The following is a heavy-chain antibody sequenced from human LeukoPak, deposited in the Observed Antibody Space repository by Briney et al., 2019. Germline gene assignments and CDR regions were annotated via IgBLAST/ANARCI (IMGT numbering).Heavy chain of an antibody. J-gene: IGHJ4*02. V-gene: IGHV4-61*01. CDR1: GGSVSSGNYY. Sequence: SETLSLTCTVSGGSVSSGNYYCSWLRQSPGKGLEWIGYNNYSGSTVYNPSLKSRVTMSIDTSKNQFSLNLSAATAADTAVYYCTRTGSTGGYWGQGTLVTVSS. CDR2: NNYSGST. D-gene: IGHD1-7*01. CDR3: TRTGSTGGY.